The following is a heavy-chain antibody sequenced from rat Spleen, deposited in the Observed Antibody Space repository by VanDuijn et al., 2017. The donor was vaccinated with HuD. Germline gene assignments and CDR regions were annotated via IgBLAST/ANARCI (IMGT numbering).Heavy chain of an antibody. J-gene: IGHJ2*01. CDR1: GFTFSNYD. CDR3: TTGDF. CDR2: ISADGSEI. V-gene: IGHV5-25*01. Sequence: EVQLVESGGGLVQPGRSMKLSCAASGFTFSNYDMAWVRQAPTKGLEWVASISADGSEIYYRDSVRGRFTISRDNAESSLYLQMDSLRSEDTATYYCTTGDFWGQGVMVTVSS.